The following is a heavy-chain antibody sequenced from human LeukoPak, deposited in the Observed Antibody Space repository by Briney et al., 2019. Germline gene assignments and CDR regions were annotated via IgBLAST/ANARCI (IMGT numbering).Heavy chain of an antibody. CDR1: GGSISSSSYY. D-gene: IGHD2-2*01. CDR2: IYHSGST. V-gene: IGHV4-30-2*01. J-gene: IGHJ4*02. Sequence: SETLSLTCTVSGGSISSSSYYWSWIRQPPGKGLEWIGYIYHSGSTYYNPSLKSRVTISVDRSKNQFSLKLSSVTAADTAVYYCARDEGGAPAAWGQGTLVTVSS. CDR3: ARDEGGAPAA.